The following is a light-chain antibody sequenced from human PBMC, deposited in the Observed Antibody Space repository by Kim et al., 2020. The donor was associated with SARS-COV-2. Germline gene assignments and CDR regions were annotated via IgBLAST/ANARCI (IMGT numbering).Light chain of an antibody. CDR1: QGVGNE. Sequence: SASIGDRVTNTCRASQGVGNELAWYQQRPGKVPKLLVYAASSLEIGVPARFSGSGSGTEFTLTISSLQPEDFATYYCLQDYNYPFTFGQGTKREI. CDR3: LQDYNYPFT. CDR2: AAS. V-gene: IGKV1-6*01. J-gene: IGKJ2*01.